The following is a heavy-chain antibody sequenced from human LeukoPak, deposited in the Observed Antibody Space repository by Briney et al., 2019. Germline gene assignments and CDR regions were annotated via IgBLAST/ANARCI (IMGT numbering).Heavy chain of an antibody. Sequence: SETLSLTCTVSGGSISNYWSWIRQPPGKGLEWIGYIYYSGSTNYNPSLKSRVTISVDTSKNQFSLKLSSVTAADTAVYYCARHSGTFYYYYYMDVWGKGTSVTVPS. D-gene: IGHD1-26*01. V-gene: IGHV4-59*01. J-gene: IGHJ6*03. CDR2: IYYSGST. CDR3: ARHSGTFYYYYYMDV. CDR1: GGSISNY.